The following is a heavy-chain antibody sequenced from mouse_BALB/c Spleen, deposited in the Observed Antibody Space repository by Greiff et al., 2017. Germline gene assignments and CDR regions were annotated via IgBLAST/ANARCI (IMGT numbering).Heavy chain of an antibody. D-gene: IGHD1-1*01. CDR2: IWGGGST. CDR1: GFSLSRYS. CDR3: ARSYYYGSSYGDWYFDV. J-gene: IGHJ1*01. Sequence: VHLVESGPGLVAPSQSLSITCTVSGFSLSRYSVHWVRQPPGKGLEWLGMIWGGGSTDYNSALKSRLSISKDNSKSQVFLKMNSLQTDDTAMYYCARSYYYGSSYGDWYFDVWGAGTTVTVSS. V-gene: IGHV2-6-4*01.